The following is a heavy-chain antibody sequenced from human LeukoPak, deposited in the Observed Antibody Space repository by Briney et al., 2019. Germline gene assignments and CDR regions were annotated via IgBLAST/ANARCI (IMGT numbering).Heavy chain of an antibody. J-gene: IGHJ4*02. CDR2: IWYDGSNK. CDR3: ARDQGDGYRVWYFDY. V-gene: IGHV3-33*01. Sequence: GGSLRLSCAASGFTFSSYGMHWVRQAPGKGLEWVAVIWYDGSNKYYADSVKGRFTISRDNSKNTLYLQMNSLRAEDTAVYYCARDQGDGYRVWYFDYWGQGTLVTVSS. D-gene: IGHD5-24*01. CDR1: GFTFSSYG.